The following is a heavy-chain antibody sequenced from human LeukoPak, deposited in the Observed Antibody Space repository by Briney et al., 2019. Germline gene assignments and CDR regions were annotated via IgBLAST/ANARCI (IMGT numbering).Heavy chain of an antibody. V-gene: IGHV5-51*01. J-gene: IGHJ4*02. CDR3: ARRIAAAGSIGTRYFDY. CDR1: GYSFTNYW. D-gene: IGHD6-13*01. CDR2: IYPGDSDT. Sequence: GESQKISCKGSGYSFTNYWIGWVRQMPGKGLEWMGTIYPGDSDTKYSPSFQGQVTISADKSISTAYLQWSSLKASDTAMYYCARRIAAAGSIGTRYFDYWGQGTLVTVSS.